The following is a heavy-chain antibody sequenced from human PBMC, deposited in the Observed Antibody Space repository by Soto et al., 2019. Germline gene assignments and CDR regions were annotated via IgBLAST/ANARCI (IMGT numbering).Heavy chain of an antibody. Sequence: SSETLSLTCTVSGGSISSYYWSWIRQPPGKGLEWIGYIYYSGSTNYNPSLKSRVTISVDTSKNQFSLKLSSVTAADTAVYYCARGSGFGLHYYYYYYMDVWGKGTTVTVSS. CDR3: ARGSGFGLHYYYYYYMDV. J-gene: IGHJ6*03. D-gene: IGHD3-10*01. CDR2: IYYSGST. CDR1: GGSISSYY. V-gene: IGHV4-59*01.